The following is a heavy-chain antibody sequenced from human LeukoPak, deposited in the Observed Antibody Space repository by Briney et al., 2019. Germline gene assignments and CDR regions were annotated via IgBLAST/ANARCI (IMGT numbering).Heavy chain of an antibody. J-gene: IGHJ4*02. Sequence: ASVKVSCKASGYTFTGYYMHWVRQAPGQGLEWMGWINPNSGGTNYAQKFQGRVTMTRDTSISTAYMELSRLRSDDTAVYYCARDSLDDILTGYYTGAFDYWGQGTLVTVSS. CDR2: INPNSGGT. V-gene: IGHV1-2*02. CDR3: ARDSLDDILTGYYTGAFDY. CDR1: GYTFTGYY. D-gene: IGHD3-9*01.